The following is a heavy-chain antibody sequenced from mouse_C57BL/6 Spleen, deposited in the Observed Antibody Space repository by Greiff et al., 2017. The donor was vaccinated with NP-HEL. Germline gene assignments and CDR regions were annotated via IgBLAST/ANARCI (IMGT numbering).Heavy chain of an antibody. D-gene: IGHD2-5*01. J-gene: IGHJ4*01. Sequence: QVQLQQPGAELVKPGASVKVSCKASGYTFTSYWMHWVKQRPGQGLEWIGRIHPSDSATNYNQKFKGKATLTVDKSSSTAYMHLSSLTSEDSAVYYCATYYSNYVDAMDYWGQGTSVTVSS. CDR2: IHPSDSAT. V-gene: IGHV1-74*01. CDR3: ATYYSNYVDAMDY. CDR1: GYTFTSYW.